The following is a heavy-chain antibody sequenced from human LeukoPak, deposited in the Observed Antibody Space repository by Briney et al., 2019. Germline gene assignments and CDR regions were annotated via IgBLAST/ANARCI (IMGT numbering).Heavy chain of an antibody. CDR3: ARRAAADSFYSDY. CDR1: GFTFSSHA. D-gene: IGHD6-13*01. J-gene: IGHJ4*02. CDR2: ISYNGGST. Sequence: GGSLRLSCAASGFTFSSHAMQWVRQAPGKGLQYVSAISYNGGSTDYADSVKGRFTISRDNSKTTLHLQMGSLRLEDMAVYYCARRAAADSFYSDYWGQGTLVTVSS. V-gene: IGHV3-64*02.